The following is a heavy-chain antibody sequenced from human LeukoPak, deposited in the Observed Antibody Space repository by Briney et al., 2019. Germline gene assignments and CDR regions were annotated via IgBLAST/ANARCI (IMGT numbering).Heavy chain of an antibody. CDR2: ITAYNGNK. V-gene: IGHV1-18*01. J-gene: IGHJ4*02. Sequence: ASVKVSCKASGYTFTSYGISWVRQAPGQGLEWMAWITAYNGNKNYAQKLKGRFTITTDTSKSTPYLELKSLRAEDTAVYYCARDASGYGSWFDYWGERTLVSVSS. CDR3: ARDASGYGSWFDY. D-gene: IGHD1-26*01. CDR1: GYTFTSYG.